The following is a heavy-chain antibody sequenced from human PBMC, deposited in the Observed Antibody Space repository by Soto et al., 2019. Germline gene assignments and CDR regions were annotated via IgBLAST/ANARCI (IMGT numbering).Heavy chain of an antibody. CDR1: GYTFTSYD. CDR2: MNPNSGNT. CDR3: ARVRGYCSGTSCYKTDY. V-gene: IGHV1-8*01. Sequence: ASVKVSCKASGYTFTSYDINWVRQATGQGLEWMGWMNPNSGNTGYAQRFQGRVTMTRNTSISTAYMELSSLRSEDTAVYYCARVRGYCSGTSCYKTDYSGPGTLVTVS. J-gene: IGHJ4*02. D-gene: IGHD2-2*02.